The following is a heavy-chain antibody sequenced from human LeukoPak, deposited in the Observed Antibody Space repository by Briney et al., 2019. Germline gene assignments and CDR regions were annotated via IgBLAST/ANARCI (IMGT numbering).Heavy chain of an antibody. Sequence: GGSLRLSCAATGFTFSNFAMHWVRQAPGKGLEWVSATSGSAAATFYGDSVKGRFTISRDNSKKTVYLQMNSLRAEDTAVYYCAKRGPGSPQSGKYYFDYWGQGILVTVSS. CDR3: AKRGPGSPQSGKYYFDY. CDR1: GFTFSNFA. D-gene: IGHD3-10*01. J-gene: IGHJ4*02. V-gene: IGHV3-23*01. CDR2: TSGSAAAT.